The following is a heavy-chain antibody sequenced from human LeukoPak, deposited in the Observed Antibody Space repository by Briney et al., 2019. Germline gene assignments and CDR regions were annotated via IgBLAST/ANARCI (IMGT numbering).Heavy chain of an antibody. J-gene: IGHJ4*02. CDR2: MNLKSGYT. D-gene: IGHD6-19*01. CDR1: GYTFTTYD. Sequence: GAPVKVSCKASGYTFTTYDINWVRQASGQGLEWMGWMNLKSGYTGYAQKFQGSVTITGDTSISTAYMELSSLRSEDTAVYYCARVAGSIDYWGQGTLVTVSS. CDR3: ARVAGSIDY. V-gene: IGHV1-8*03.